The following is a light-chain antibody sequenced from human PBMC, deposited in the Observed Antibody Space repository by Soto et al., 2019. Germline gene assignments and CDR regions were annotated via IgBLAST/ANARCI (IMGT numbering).Light chain of an antibody. CDR2: AAS. J-gene: IGKJ4*01. Sequence: DIQKTQSPSSLSASVRDKVTITCRASQSISSYLNWYQQKPGKAPKLLIYAASSLQSGVPSRFSGSGSGTDFTLTISSLQPEDFATYYCQQSYRPLTFGGGTKVEIK. V-gene: IGKV1-39*01. CDR1: QSISSY. CDR3: QQSYRPLT.